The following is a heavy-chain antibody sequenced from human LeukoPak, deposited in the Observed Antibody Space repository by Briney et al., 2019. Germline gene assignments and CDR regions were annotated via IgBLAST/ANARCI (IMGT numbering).Heavy chain of an antibody. CDR1: GFTFSSYG. V-gene: IGHV3-33*01. CDR3: ARGTMTTVTYYFDY. J-gene: IGHJ4*02. CDR2: IWYDGSNK. Sequence: PGGSLRLSCAASGFTFSSYGMHWVRQAPGKGLEWVAVIWYDGSNKYYADSVKGRFTISRDNSKNTPYLQMNSLRAEDTAVYYCARGTMTTVTYYFDYWGQGTLVTVSS. D-gene: IGHD4-17*01.